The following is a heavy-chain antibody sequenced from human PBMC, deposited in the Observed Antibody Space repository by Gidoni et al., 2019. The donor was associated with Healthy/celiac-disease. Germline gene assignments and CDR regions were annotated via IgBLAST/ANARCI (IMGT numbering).Heavy chain of an antibody. V-gene: IGHV3-23*01. CDR3: AKDRELHSSSSPGEVDY. CDR1: GFSFSSYA. CDR2: ISGSGGST. J-gene: IGHJ4*02. D-gene: IGHD6-6*01. Sequence: EVQLLESGGGLVQPGGSLSLSCAASGFSFSSYAMSWVRQAPGKGLEWVSAISGSGGSTYYADSVKGQFTISRDNSKNTLYLQMNSLRAEDTAVYYCAKDRELHSSSSPGEVDYWGQGTLVTVSS.